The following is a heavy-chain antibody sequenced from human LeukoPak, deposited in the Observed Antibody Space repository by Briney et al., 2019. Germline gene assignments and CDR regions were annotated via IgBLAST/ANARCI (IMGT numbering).Heavy chain of an antibody. Sequence: SETLSLTCTVSGDSISNSTYYWAWMRQSPEKGLEWIGSIYYSGSTDYNPSLKSRVTISVDTSKNQFSLKLSSVTAADTAVYYCARVSFNGRNDYWGQGTLVTVSS. CDR3: ARVSFNGRNDY. CDR1: GDSISNSTYY. V-gene: IGHV4-39*07. CDR2: IYYSGST. J-gene: IGHJ4*02.